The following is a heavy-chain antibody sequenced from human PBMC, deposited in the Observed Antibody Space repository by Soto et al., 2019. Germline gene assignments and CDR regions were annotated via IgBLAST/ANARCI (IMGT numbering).Heavy chain of an antibody. Sequence: SETLSLPCTFSGGSISSHYCRWIRQPPGKGLEWIGYIYYSGSTNYNPSLKSRVTISVDTSKNQFSLKLSSVTAADTAVYYCARVGRFGEGSAAFDIWGQGTMVTVS. CDR3: ARVGRFGEGSAAFDI. V-gene: IGHV4-59*11. CDR2: IYYSGST. CDR1: GGSISSHY. D-gene: IGHD3-10*01. J-gene: IGHJ3*02.